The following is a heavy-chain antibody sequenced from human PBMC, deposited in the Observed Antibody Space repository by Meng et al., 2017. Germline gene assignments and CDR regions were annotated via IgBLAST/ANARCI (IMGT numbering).Heavy chain of an antibody. Sequence: VQLVQSGAEVKKPGSSVKGSCKAFGGTFSSYTISWVRQAPGQGLEWMGRIIPILGIANYAQKFQGRVTITADKSTSTAYMELSSLRSEDTAVYYCARVISYYFDYWGQGTLVTVSS. V-gene: IGHV1-69*02. J-gene: IGHJ4*02. CDR2: IIPILGIA. CDR1: GGTFSSYT. CDR3: ARVISYYFDY.